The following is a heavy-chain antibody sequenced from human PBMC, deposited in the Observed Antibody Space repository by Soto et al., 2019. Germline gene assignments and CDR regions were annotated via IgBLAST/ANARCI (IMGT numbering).Heavy chain of an antibody. V-gene: IGHV4-4*02. J-gene: IGHJ6*02. D-gene: IGHD2-15*01. Sequence: QVQLQESGPGLVKPSGTLSLTCAVSGGSISSSNWWSWVRQPPGKGLEWIGEIYHSGRTNYNPSPNSRVTLSVAKSKNQFSLRLSSVIAADTAVYYCAGVIAATSHFYGMDVWGQGTTVTVSS. CDR3: AGVIAATSHFYGMDV. CDR1: GGSISSSNW. CDR2: IYHSGRT.